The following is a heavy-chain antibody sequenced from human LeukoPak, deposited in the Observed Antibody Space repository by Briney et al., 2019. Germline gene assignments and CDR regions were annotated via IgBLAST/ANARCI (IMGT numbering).Heavy chain of an antibody. D-gene: IGHD2-2*01. CDR3: ARDGLVVVPVAMEYRNWFDP. J-gene: IGHJ5*02. CDR1: GYTFTSFA. V-gene: IGHV1-3*01. CDR2: ISADNGYT. Sequence: GASVKVSCKASGYTFTSFAMHWVRQAPGQRLEWMGWISADNGYTKYSQKFQGRLTITRDTSASTAYMELSSLRSEDTAVYYCARDGLVVVPVAMEYRNWFDPWGQGTLVTVSS.